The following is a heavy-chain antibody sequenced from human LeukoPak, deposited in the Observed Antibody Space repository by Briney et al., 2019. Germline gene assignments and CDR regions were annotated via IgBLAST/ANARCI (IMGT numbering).Heavy chain of an antibody. Sequence: GGSLRLSCAASGFTFSSYAMSWVRQAPGKGLEWVSAISGSGDTTYYAVSVKGRFTISRDNSKNTLYLQMNSLRADDTALYYCARQSRTETSFTGFDYWGQGSLVTVSS. CDR3: ARQSRTETSFTGFDY. D-gene: IGHD2/OR15-2a*01. CDR2: ISGSGDTT. CDR1: GFTFSSYA. J-gene: IGHJ4*02. V-gene: IGHV3-23*01.